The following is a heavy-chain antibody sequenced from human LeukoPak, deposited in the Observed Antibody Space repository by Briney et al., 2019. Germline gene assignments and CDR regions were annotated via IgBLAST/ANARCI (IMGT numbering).Heavy chain of an antibody. V-gene: IGHV6-1*01. J-gene: IGHJ4*02. CDR3: ARTFPTEENYFDY. CDR2: TYYRSTWYN. Sequence: SQTLSLTCAISGDSVSSNSVTWNWIRQSPSRGLEWLGRTYYRSTWYNDYAVSVRGRITINPDTSKNQFSLQLNSVTPEDTAVYYCARTFPTEENYFDYWGQGTLVTVSS. D-gene: IGHD4-17*01. CDR1: GDSVSSNSVT.